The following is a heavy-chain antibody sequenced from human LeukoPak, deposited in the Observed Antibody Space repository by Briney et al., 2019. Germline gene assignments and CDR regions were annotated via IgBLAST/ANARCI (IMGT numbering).Heavy chain of an antibody. CDR3: AKDTYNINYWFDL. CDR2: ISYDGGNK. D-gene: IGHD5-24*01. J-gene: IGHJ5*02. Sequence: PGGSLRLSCEASGFTFSSYGMHWVRQAPGKGLEWVAVISYDGGNKYYADSVKGRFTISRDNSKNTLYLQMNSLRAEDTAVYYCAKDTYNINYWFDLWGQGTLVTVSS. CDR1: GFTFSSYG. V-gene: IGHV3-30*18.